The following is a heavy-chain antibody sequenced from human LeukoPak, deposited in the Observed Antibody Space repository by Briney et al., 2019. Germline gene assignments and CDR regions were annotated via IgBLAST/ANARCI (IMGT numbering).Heavy chain of an antibody. J-gene: IGHJ5*02. D-gene: IGHD3-22*01. CDR1: GYTFTSYG. V-gene: IGHV1-18*01. CDR3: ARGRRYYDSSGFGFDP. Sequence: GASVKVSCKASGYTFTSYGISWVRQAPGQGLEWMGWISAYNGNTNYAQKLQGRVTMTTDTSTSTAYMELRSLRSGDTAVYYCARGRRYYDSSGFGFDPWGQGTLVTVSS. CDR2: ISAYNGNT.